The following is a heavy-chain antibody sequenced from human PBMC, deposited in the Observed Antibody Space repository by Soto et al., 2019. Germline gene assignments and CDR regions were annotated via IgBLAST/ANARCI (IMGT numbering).Heavy chain of an antibody. Sequence: VGSLRLSCAASGFTFSSYSMNWVRQAPGKGLEWVSYISSSSSTIYYADSVKGRFTISRDNAKNSLYLQMNSLRDEDTAVYYCARLAGSTVTPYFDYWGQGTLVTVSS. CDR3: ARLAGSTVTPYFDY. D-gene: IGHD4-17*01. CDR2: ISSSSSTI. V-gene: IGHV3-48*02. J-gene: IGHJ4*02. CDR1: GFTFSSYS.